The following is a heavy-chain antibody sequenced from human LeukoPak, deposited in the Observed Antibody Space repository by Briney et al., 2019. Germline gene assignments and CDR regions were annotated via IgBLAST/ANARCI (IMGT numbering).Heavy chain of an antibody. Sequence: GGSLRLSCAASGFTFSSYGMHWVRQAPGKGLEWVAVIWYDGSNKYYADSVKGRFTISRDNSKNTLYLQMNSLRAEDTAVYYCARDCNSVLYYYYGMDVWGQGTTVTVSS. J-gene: IGHJ6*02. CDR1: GFTFSSYG. V-gene: IGHV3-33*01. D-gene: IGHD4-4*01. CDR3: ARDCNSVLYYYYGMDV. CDR2: IWYDGSNK.